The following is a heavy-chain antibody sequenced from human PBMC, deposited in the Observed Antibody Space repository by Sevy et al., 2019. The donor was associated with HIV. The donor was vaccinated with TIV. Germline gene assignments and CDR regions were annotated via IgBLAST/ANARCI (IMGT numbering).Heavy chain of an antibody. CDR2: IIPIFGTA. Sequence: SVKVSCKASGGTFSSYAISWVRQAPGQGLEWMGGIIPIFGTANYAQKFQGRVTITADKSTSIAYMEMSSLRSEDTAVYYCARNEMEPYYYYYYMDVWGKGTTVTVSS. V-gene: IGHV1-69*06. CDR3: ARNEMEPYYYYYYMDV. CDR1: GGTFSSYA. J-gene: IGHJ6*03. D-gene: IGHD1-1*01.